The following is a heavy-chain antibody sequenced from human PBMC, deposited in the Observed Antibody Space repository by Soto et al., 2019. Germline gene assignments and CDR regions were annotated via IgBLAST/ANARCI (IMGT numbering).Heavy chain of an antibody. V-gene: IGHV3-21*06. CDR1: GFTFTRYS. CDR2: ISSTTNYI. Sequence: GGSLRLSCAASGFTFTRYSMNWVRQAPGKGLEWVSSISSTTNYIYCGDSMKGRFSISRDNAKNSLYLEMNSLRAEDTAVYYCARESEDLTSNFDYWGQGTLVTVSS. CDR3: ARESEDLTSNFDY. J-gene: IGHJ4*02.